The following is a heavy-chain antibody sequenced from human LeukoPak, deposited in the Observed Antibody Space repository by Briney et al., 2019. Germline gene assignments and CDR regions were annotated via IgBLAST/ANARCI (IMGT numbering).Heavy chain of an antibody. Sequence: ASVKVSCKASGGTFSSYAISWVRQAPGQGLEWMGGIIPIFGTANYAQKFQGRVTITTDESTSTAYMELSSLRSEDTAVYYCARGGYNWNYARLGFDSDYWGQGTLVNVSS. CDR1: GGTFSSYA. CDR2: IIPIFGTA. J-gene: IGHJ4*02. D-gene: IGHD1-7*01. CDR3: ARGGYNWNYARLGFDSDY. V-gene: IGHV1-69*05.